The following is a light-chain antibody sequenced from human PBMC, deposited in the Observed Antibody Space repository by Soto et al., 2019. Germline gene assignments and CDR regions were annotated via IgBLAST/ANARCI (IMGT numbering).Light chain of an antibody. V-gene: IGKV1-5*03. CDR1: QSISSW. CDR3: QQYDTYWT. Sequence: DIQMTQSPSTLSASVGDRVTITCRASQSISSWLAWYQQKPGKAPKLLIYKASILESGVPSRFSGSGSGTEFTLTISSLQPDDFATYYCQQYDTYWTFGQGTKVDSK. CDR2: KAS. J-gene: IGKJ1*01.